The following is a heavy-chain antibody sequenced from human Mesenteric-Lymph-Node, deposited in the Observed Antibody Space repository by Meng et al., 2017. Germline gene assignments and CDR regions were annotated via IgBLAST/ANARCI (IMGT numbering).Heavy chain of an antibody. CDR2: IVVGSRNT. D-gene: IGHD4-17*01. J-gene: IGHJ4*02. Sequence: SVKVSCKASGFTFTTSVVQWVRQARGQRLEWIGWIVVGSRNTDYAQKFQERVTITRDMSTSTAYMELSSLRSEDTAVYYCARGTGQKYGDYFFYWGQGTLVTVSS. V-gene: IGHV1-58*01. CDR3: ARGTGQKYGDYFFY. CDR1: GFTFTTSV.